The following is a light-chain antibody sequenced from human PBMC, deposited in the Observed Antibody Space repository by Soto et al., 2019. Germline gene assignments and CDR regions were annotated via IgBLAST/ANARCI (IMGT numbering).Light chain of an antibody. CDR3: QQRSNWPWS. CDR2: DAS. V-gene: IGKV3-11*01. J-gene: IGKJ1*01. Sequence: EIVLTQSPATLSLSPGERATLSCRASQSVSSYLAWYQQKPGQAPRLLIYDASTRVTGTPARFSGSGSGTDFTLSISSLEPEDFAVYYCQQRSNWPWSFGQGTKVE. CDR1: QSVSSY.